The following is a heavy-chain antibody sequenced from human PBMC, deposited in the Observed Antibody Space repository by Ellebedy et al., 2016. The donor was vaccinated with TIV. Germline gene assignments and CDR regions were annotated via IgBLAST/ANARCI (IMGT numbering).Heavy chain of an antibody. J-gene: IGHJ4*02. CDR3: ARVGDYSANSFDY. D-gene: IGHD4-11*01. Sequence: SVKVSXXAAGGTFGSSAISWVRQAPGQGLEWMGQIIPMFGTPNYAQRFQGRFTITADESTSSAYMELSSLRSEDTAVYYCARVGDYSANSFDYWGQGTLLTVSS. CDR2: IIPMFGTP. V-gene: IGHV1-69*13. CDR1: GGTFGSSA.